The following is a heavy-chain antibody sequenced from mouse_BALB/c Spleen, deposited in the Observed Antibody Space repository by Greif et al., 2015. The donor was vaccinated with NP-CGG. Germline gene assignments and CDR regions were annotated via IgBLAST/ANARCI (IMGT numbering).Heavy chain of an antibody. Sequence: EVKLMESGGDLVKPGGSLKLSCAASGFTFSSYGMSWVRQTPDKRLEWVATISSGGSYTYYPDSVKGRFTISRDNAKNPLYLQMSSLKSEDTAMYYCARHITTVERYFDYWGQGTTLTVSS. CDR3: ARHITTVERYFDY. V-gene: IGHV5-6*01. J-gene: IGHJ2*01. CDR1: GFTFSSYG. CDR2: ISSGGSYT. D-gene: IGHD1-1*01.